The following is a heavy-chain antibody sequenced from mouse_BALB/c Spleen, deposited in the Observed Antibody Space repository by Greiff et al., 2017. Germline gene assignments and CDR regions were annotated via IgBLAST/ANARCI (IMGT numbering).Heavy chain of an antibody. CDR3: ARKTYYGSMDY. Sequence: DVKLVESGGGLVQPGGSRKLSCAASGFTFSSFGMHWVRQAPEKGLEWVAYISSGSSTIYYADTVKGRFTISRDNPKNTLFLQMTSLRSEDTAMYYCARKTYYGSMDYWGQGTSVTVSS. V-gene: IGHV5-17*02. CDR1: GFTFSSFG. CDR2: ISSGSSTI. J-gene: IGHJ4*01. D-gene: IGHD2-10*01.